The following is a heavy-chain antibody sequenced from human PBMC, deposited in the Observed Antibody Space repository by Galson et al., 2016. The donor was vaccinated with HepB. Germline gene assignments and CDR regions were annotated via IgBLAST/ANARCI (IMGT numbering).Heavy chain of an antibody. CDR2: ISWNSAFI. Sequence: SLRLSCAASGFTFHNHAMYWVRQVPGKGLDWVSGISWNSAFIDYADSVKGRFIISRDNAENSLYLQMNGLRTEDTALYYCARAVHDTSGWVDYWGQGTLVAVSS. CDR3: ARAVHDTSGWVDY. D-gene: IGHD3-22*01. CDR1: GFTFHNHA. J-gene: IGHJ4*02. V-gene: IGHV3-9*01.